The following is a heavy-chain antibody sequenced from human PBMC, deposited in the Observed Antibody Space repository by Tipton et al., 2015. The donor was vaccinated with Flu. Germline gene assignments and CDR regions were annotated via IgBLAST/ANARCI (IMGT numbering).Heavy chain of an antibody. D-gene: IGHD4-23*01. CDR3: ARDQVLKRPGGNPSYYYMDV. CDR2: ISSSSSTI. CDR1: GFTFSSYS. V-gene: IGHV3-48*01. Sequence: SLRLSCAASGFTFSSYSMNWVRQAPGKGLERVSYISSSSSTIYYADSVKGRFTISRDNAKNSLYLQMNSLRAEDTAVYYCARDQVLKRPGGNPSYYYMDVWGKGTTVTVSS. J-gene: IGHJ6*03.